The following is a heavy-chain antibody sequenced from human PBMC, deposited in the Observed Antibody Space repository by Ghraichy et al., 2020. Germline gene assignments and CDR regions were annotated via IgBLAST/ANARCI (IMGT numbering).Heavy chain of an antibody. V-gene: IGHV4-39*01. CDR2: IYYSGST. Sequence: SETLSLTCTVSGGSLTSRNWYWGWIRQPPGKGLEWIGSIYYSGSTNYNPSLKSRVTISLNTSKNQFSLKLNSVTAADTVVYYCARRGDYWGQGSLVTVSS. CDR1: GGSLTSRNWY. CDR3: ARRGDY. J-gene: IGHJ4*02.